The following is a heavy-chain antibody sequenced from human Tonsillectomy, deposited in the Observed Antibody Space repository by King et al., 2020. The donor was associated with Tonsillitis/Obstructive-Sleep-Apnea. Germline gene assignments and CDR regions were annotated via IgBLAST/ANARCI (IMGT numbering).Heavy chain of an antibody. V-gene: IGHV2-5*02. J-gene: IGHJ5*01. D-gene: IGHD2-8*02. CDR2: IYWDDDK. Sequence: SLEECGVTLMKATQTLTLTCTFSGFSVSAGGVGVGWIRQPPGKALEWLALIYWDDDKQYSPSLRSRLTITKDTSKNQVVLTMTNMDPVDTATYYWAHRQGFGSAGNCPRWFDSGGQGALAT. CDR3: AHRQGFGSAGNCPRWFDS. CDR1: GFSVSAGGVG.